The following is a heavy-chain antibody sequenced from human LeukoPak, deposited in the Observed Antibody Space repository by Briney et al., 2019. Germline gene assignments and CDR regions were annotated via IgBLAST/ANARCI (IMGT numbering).Heavy chain of an antibody. V-gene: IGHV4-59*01. CDR2: IYYSGST. J-gene: IGHJ4*02. D-gene: IGHD1-1*01. CDR1: GFTFISYN. Sequence: GSLRLSCTASGFTFISYNMNWVRQAPGKGLEWIGYIYYSGSTNYNPSLKSRVTISVDTSKNQFSLKLSSVTAADTAVYYCARGPYIQIWGQGTLVTVSS. CDR3: ARGPYIQI.